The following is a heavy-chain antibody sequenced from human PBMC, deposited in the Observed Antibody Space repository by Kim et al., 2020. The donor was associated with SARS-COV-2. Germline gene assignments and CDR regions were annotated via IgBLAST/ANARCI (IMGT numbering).Heavy chain of an antibody. CDR3: ARGREMATIWRLGLDY. CDR1: GGSFSGYY. J-gene: IGHJ4*02. V-gene: IGHV4-34*01. CDR2: INHSGST. Sequence: SETLSLTCAVYGGSFSGYYWSWIRQPPGKGLECIGEINHSGSTNYNPSLKSRVTISVDTSKNQFSLKLSSVTAADTAVYYCARGREMATIWRLGLDYWGQGTLVTSPQ. D-gene: IGHD5-12*01.